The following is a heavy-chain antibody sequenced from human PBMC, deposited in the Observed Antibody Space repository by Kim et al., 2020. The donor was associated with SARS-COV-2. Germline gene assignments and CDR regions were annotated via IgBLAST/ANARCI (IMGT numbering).Heavy chain of an antibody. CDR1: GYSLTSYW. Sequence: GESLKISCKGSGYSLTSYWISWVRQMPGKGLEWMGRIDPSDSYTNYSPSFQGHVTISADKSISTAYLQWSSLKASDTAMYYCARYYYGSGSYYNRFDYWGQGTLVTVSS. D-gene: IGHD3-10*01. J-gene: IGHJ4*02. CDR3: ARYYYGSGSYYNRFDY. V-gene: IGHV5-10-1*01. CDR2: IDPSDSYT.